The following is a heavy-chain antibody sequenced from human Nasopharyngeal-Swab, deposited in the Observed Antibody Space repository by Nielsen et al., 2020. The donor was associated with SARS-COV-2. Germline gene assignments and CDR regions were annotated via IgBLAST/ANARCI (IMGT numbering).Heavy chain of an antibody. CDR2: ISSSGRTI. J-gene: IGHJ5*02. Sequence: WIRQPPGKGLEWISYISSSGRTIYYADSVKGRFTISRDNAKNSLYLQMNSLRAEDTAVYYCARGEVGSWGQGTLVTVSS. D-gene: IGHD2-15*01. V-gene: IGHV3-11*01. CDR3: ARGEVGS.